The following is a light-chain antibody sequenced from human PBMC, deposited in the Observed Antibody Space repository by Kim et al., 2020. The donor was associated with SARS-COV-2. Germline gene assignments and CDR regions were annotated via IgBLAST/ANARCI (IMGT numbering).Light chain of an antibody. J-gene: IGKJ1*01. CDR3: QQYNNWPPWT. Sequence: SPGERAPLSCRASQSVSSNLAWYQQKPGQAPRLLIYGASTRATGIPARFSGSESGTEFTLTISSLQSEDFAVYYCQQYNNWPPWTFGQGTKVDIK. CDR2: GAS. V-gene: IGKV3-15*01. CDR1: QSVSSN.